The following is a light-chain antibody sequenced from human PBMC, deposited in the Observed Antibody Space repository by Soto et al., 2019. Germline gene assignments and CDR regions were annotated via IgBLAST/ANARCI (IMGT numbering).Light chain of an antibody. V-gene: IGKV1-5*01. CDR3: QQYESYWT. Sequence: DIQMTQSPSTLSASVGDRVSITCRASQSIGSYLAWYQQKPGKAPKLLIYDVSILERGVPSRFSGSGSGTEFTLTISSPQPDDFATYYCQQYESYWTFGQGTKVEIK. CDR2: DVS. CDR1: QSIGSY. J-gene: IGKJ1*01.